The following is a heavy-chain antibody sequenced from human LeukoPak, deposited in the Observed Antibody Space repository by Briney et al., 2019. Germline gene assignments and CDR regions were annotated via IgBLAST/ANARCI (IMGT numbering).Heavy chain of an antibody. J-gene: IGHJ6*03. V-gene: IGHV4-34*01. CDR2: INDSGRA. Sequence: SETLSLTCAVYGGSFSNYYWSWIRQPPGRGLEWIGEINDSGRANYNPSLMSRVTVSVDTSKNQFSLRLTSVTATDTAVYYCARRWNYGRNYYIDVWGNGATVSVSS. D-gene: IGHD1-7*01. CDR1: GGSFSNYY. CDR3: ARRWNYGRNYYIDV.